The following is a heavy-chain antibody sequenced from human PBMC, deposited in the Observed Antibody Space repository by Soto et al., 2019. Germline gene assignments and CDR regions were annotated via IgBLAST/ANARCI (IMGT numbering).Heavy chain of an antibody. Sequence: GESLKISCQGSGYSFTSNWIGWVRQMPGKGLEWMGITNPADSDIKYSPSFQGQVTISADKSIGTAYLQWSSLKASDTAMYYCARHQRDDASRKIDCWGQGTLVTVSS. D-gene: IGHD3-16*01. CDR2: TNPADSDI. CDR3: ARHQRDDASRKIDC. V-gene: IGHV5-51*01. CDR1: GYSFTSNW. J-gene: IGHJ4*02.